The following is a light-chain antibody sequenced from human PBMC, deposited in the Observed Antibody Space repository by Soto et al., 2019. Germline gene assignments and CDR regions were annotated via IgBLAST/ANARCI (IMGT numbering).Light chain of an antibody. Sequence: QSALTQPASVSGSPGQSIAISCTGTSTDVGGYNYVSWYQHHPGKAPKLMIYEVSNRPSGVSNRFPGAKSGNTASLTISGLQAEDEADYYCSSYTSDSTLVFGGGTKLTVL. J-gene: IGLJ3*02. V-gene: IGLV2-14*01. CDR1: STDVGGYNY. CDR3: SSYTSDSTLV. CDR2: EVS.